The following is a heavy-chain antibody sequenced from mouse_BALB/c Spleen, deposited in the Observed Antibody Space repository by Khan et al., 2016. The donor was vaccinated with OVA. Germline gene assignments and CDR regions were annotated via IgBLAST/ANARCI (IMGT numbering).Heavy chain of an antibody. Sequence: XVXLQQSGPELVKPGASMKISCKASGYSFTDYTLNWVKQSHGRNLAWIGLINPYNGDTIYNQKFKGKATLAVDKSSRTAYMELLSLTFEDSAVYHCARSGYGAFAYWGQGTLVTVSA. CDR1: GYSFTDYT. CDR2: INPYNGDT. D-gene: IGHD1-2*01. CDR3: ARSGYGAFAY. V-gene: IGHV1-18*01. J-gene: IGHJ3*01.